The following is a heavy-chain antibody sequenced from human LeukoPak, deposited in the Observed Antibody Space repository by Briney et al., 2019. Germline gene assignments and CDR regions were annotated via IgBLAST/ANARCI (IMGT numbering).Heavy chain of an antibody. D-gene: IGHD4-17*01. CDR2: IKQDGSEK. CDR3: ARGGPTTVTTFLNY. J-gene: IGHJ4*02. Sequence: GGSLRLSCAASGFTFSSYWMSWVRQAPGKGLEWVANIKQDGSEKYYVDSVKGRFTISRDNAKNSLYLQMNSLRAEDTAVYYCARGGPTTVTTFLNYWGQGTLVTVSS. CDR1: GFTFSSYW. V-gene: IGHV3-7*05.